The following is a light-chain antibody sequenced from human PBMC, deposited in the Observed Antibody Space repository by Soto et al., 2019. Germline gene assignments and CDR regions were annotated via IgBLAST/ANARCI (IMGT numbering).Light chain of an antibody. J-gene: IGKJ5*01. CDR3: QQYGSSPIT. CDR1: QTVSSSF. Sequence: EIVLTQSPGTLSLSPGERATLSCRASQTVSSSFLAWYQQKPGQAPRLLIHGISNRATGIPDRFSGSGSGTDFTLTIGRLEPEDFAVYYCQQYGSSPITFGQGTRLEIK. CDR2: GIS. V-gene: IGKV3-20*01.